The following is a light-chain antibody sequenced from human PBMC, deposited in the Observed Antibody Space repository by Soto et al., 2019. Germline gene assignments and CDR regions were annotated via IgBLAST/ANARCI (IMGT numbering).Light chain of an antibody. V-gene: IGKV3-11*01. Sequence: EIVLTQSPGPLSLSPGERATLSCRASQSVSSSYLAWYQQKPGQAPRLLIYDASNRATGIPARFSGSGSGTDFTLTISSLEPEDFAVYYCQQRSNWPTFGQGTKVDIK. CDR2: DAS. J-gene: IGKJ1*01. CDR3: QQRSNWPT. CDR1: QSVSSSY.